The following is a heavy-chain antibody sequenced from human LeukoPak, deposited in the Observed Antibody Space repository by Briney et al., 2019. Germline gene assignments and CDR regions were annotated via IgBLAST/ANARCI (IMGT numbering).Heavy chain of an antibody. D-gene: IGHD6-19*01. Sequence: SETLSLTCTVSGGSISSYYWSWIRQPPGKGLEWIGYIYYSGSTNYNPSLKSRVTISVDTSKNQFSLKLSSVTAADTAVYYCARLRVQWLVMGPFDYWGQGTLVTVSS. CDR2: IYYSGST. CDR3: ARLRVQWLVMGPFDY. V-gene: IGHV4-59*08. CDR1: GGSISSYY. J-gene: IGHJ4*02.